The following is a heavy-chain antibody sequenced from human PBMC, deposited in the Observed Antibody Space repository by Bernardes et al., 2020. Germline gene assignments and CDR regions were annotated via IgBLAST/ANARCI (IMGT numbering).Heavy chain of an antibody. D-gene: IGHD2-2*01. CDR1: GFNFSGSD. CDR2: IRIKADNYAT. CDR3: TRHVGLLCSSTSCYYNWLDL. J-gene: IGHJ5*02. V-gene: IGHV3-73*01. Sequence: GGSLRLSCAAFGFNFSGSDMHWVRKASGKGLEWVGRIRIKADNYATAYAASVNGRFTISRDDSKNTAYLQMNSLKTEDTAVYYCTRHVGLLCSSTSCYYNWLDLWGQGTLVTVSS.